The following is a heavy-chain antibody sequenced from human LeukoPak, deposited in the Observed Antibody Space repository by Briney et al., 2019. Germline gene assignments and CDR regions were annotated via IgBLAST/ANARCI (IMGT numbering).Heavy chain of an antibody. CDR1: GYSISSGYY. CDR2: IYHRGIT. CDR3: TRFSTASSRPAYY. Sequence: SDTLSHPCSVSGYSISSGYYWGWIRPSPGKGLEWIGNIYHRGITHHNPSLQCQITLSVHTSKNQFSLNLSSVTAADTSVYYCTRFSTASSRPAYYWGQGTLVIVSS. V-gene: IGHV4-38-2*01. J-gene: IGHJ4*02. D-gene: IGHD1-14*01.